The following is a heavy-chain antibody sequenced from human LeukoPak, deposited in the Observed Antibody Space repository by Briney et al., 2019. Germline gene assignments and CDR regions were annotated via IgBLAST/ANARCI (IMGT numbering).Heavy chain of an antibody. CDR3: ATDLPDQRSPGDWFDP. Sequence: GASVKVSCKVSGYTLTELSMHWVRQAPGKGLEWMGGFDPEDGETIYAQKFQGRVTMTEDTSTDTAYMELSSLRSEDTAVYYCATDLPDQRSPGDWFDPWGQGTLVTVSS. J-gene: IGHJ5*02. D-gene: IGHD1-14*01. CDR2: FDPEDGET. CDR1: GYTLTELS. V-gene: IGHV1-24*01.